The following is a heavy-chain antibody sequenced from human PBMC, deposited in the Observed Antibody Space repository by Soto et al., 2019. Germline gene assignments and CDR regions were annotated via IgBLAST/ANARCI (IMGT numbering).Heavy chain of an antibody. V-gene: IGHV4-39*01. J-gene: IGHJ6*03. CDR2: IYYSGGT. D-gene: IGHD3-3*01. Sequence: SETLSLTCTVSGGSISSSSYYWGWIRQPPGKGLEWIGSIYYSGGTYYTPSLKSRVTISVDTSKNQFSLKLSSVTAADTAVYYCAGQYYDFWSGYYTRLEYYYYYMDVWGKGTTVTVSS. CDR3: AGQYYDFWSGYYTRLEYYYYYMDV. CDR1: GGSISSSSYY.